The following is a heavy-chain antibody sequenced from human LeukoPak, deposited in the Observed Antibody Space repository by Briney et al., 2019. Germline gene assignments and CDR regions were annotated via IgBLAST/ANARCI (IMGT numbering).Heavy chain of an antibody. D-gene: IGHD3-3*01. CDR3: ARGGYDFWSGSYYYYMDV. CDR1: GYTFTGYY. J-gene: IGHJ6*03. V-gene: IGHV1-2*06. CDR2: INPNSGGT. Sequence: ASVKVSCKASGYTFTGYYMHWVRQAPGQGLGWMGRINPNSGGTNYAQKFQGRVTMTRDTSISTAYMELSRLRSDDTAVYYCARGGYDFWSGSYYYYMDVWAKGPRSPSP.